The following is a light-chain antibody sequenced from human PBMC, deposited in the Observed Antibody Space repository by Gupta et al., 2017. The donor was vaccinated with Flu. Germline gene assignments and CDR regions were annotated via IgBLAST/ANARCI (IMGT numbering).Light chain of an antibody. V-gene: IGLV7-46*01. Sequence: QAVVTQEPSLTVSPGGTVTLTCGCSTGAVTTRHYPYWFQQKPGQAPRTLIYDTTNKHSWTPARFSGSLLADKAALTLSGAQPEDEADYYCLLAYNGPRVFGGGTKLTVL. CDR2: DTT. J-gene: IGLJ3*02. CDR1: TGAVTTRHY. CDR3: LLAYNGPRV.